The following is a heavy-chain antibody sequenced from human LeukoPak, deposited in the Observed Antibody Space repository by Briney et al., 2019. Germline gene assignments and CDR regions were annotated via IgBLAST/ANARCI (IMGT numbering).Heavy chain of an antibody. CDR2: ISSSSTYI. Sequence: GGSLRLSCAASGFTFDSYGMNWVRQAPGKGLEWISSISSSSTYIYYADSVKGRFTISRDDAKNSLYLQMNSLRAEDTAVYYCARAYCSSTRCSYYFDSWGQGTLVTVSS. D-gene: IGHD2-2*01. J-gene: IGHJ4*02. CDR1: GFTFDSYG. CDR3: ARAYCSSTRCSYYFDS. V-gene: IGHV3-21*01.